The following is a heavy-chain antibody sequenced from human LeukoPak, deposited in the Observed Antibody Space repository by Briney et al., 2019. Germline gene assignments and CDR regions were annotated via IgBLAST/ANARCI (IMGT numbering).Heavy chain of an antibody. Sequence: ASVKVSCKASGYTFTDYYIHWVRQAPGQGLEWMGWINPNSGGTNYAQKFQGRVTMTRDTSISTAYMELSRLRSDDTAVYYCARGDIAARLFDPWGQGTLVTVSS. J-gene: IGHJ5*02. CDR1: GYTFTDYY. D-gene: IGHD6-6*01. CDR2: INPNSGGT. CDR3: ARGDIAARLFDP. V-gene: IGHV1-2*02.